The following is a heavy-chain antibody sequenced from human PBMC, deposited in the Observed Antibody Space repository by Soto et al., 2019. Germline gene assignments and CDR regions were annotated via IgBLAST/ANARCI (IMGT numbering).Heavy chain of an antibody. J-gene: IGHJ6*02. CDR1: GFSISSSSYY. D-gene: IGHD6-13*01. CDR3: ASSAAAGTTYGMDV. CDR2: IYYSGST. V-gene: IGHV4-39*01. Sequence: PXETLSLTCTVSGFSISSSSYYWGWIRQPPGKGLEWIGSIYYSGSTYYNPSLKSRVTISVDTSKNQFSLKLSSVTAADTAVYYCASSAAAGTTYGMDVWGQGTTVTVSS.